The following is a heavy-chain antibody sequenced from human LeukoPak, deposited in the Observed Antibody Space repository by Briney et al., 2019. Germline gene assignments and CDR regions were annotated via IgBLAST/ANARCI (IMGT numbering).Heavy chain of an antibody. V-gene: IGHV3-66*02. Sequence: PGGSLRLSCAASGFTVSSNYMSWVRQAPGKGLEWVSVIYSGGSTYYADSVKGRFTISRDNSKNTLYLQMNSLRAGDTAVYYCARGRELTPVYYWGQGTLVTVSS. CDR3: ARGRELTPVYY. J-gene: IGHJ4*02. D-gene: IGHD1-26*01. CDR1: GFTVSSNY. CDR2: IYSGGST.